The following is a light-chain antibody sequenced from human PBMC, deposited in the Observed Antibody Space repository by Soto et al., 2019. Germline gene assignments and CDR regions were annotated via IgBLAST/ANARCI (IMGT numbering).Light chain of an antibody. V-gene: IGLV1-40*01. Sequence: QTVVTQPPSVSGAPGQRVTISCTGSSSNIGAGYDVHWYQQLPGTAPKLLIYGNSNRPSGVPDRFSGSKSGTSASLAITGLQAEDEADYYCQSSDSSLSGSIVFGTGTKLTVL. J-gene: IGLJ1*01. CDR3: QSSDSSLSGSIV. CDR2: GNS. CDR1: SSNIGAGYD.